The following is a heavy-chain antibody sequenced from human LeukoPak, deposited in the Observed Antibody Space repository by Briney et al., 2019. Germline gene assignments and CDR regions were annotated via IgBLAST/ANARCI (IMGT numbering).Heavy chain of an antibody. Sequence: RTGGSLRLSCAASGFTFSKYLMHWVRQGPGKGLVWVARVNSDGSSPRYAGSVQGRFTISRDNAKNTLYLQMNSLRVEDTAIYYCTRLGTGYEAFDIWGQGTMVAVSS. CDR2: VNSDGSSP. CDR1: GFTFSKYL. V-gene: IGHV3-74*01. D-gene: IGHD5-12*01. J-gene: IGHJ3*02. CDR3: TRLGTGYEAFDI.